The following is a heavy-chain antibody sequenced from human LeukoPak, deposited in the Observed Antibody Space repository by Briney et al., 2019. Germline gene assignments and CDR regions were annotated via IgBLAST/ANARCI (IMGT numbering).Heavy chain of an antibody. CDR1: GFTVSSNY. D-gene: IGHD6-13*01. V-gene: IGHV3-66*01. CDR2: IYSGGST. Sequence: PGGSLRLSCAASGFTVSSNYMSWVRQAPGKGLEWVSVIYSGGSTYYADSVKGRFTISRDNSKNTLYLQMSSLRAEDTAVYYCVKGIAAAGEGYWGQGTLVTVSS. CDR3: VKGIAAAGEGY. J-gene: IGHJ4*02.